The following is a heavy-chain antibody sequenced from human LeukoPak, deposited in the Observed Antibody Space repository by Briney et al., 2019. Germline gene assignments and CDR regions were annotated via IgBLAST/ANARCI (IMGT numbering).Heavy chain of an antibody. Sequence: PGGSLRLSCAASGFNFDAYGMYWVRQPPGKGLEWVSSINWNGGGTDYADSVKGRFTISRDNAKNSLYLQLSSLRPEDTALYYCAKHMRATNTYSFFGLDVWGQGTTVTVSS. CDR2: INWNGGGT. J-gene: IGHJ6*02. CDR3: AKHMRATNTYSFFGLDV. CDR1: GFNFDAYG. V-gene: IGHV3-9*01. D-gene: IGHD1-26*01.